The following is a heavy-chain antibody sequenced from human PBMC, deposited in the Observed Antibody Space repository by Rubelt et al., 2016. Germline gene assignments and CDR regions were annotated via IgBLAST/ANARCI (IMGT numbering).Heavy chain of an antibody. J-gene: IGHJ4*02. D-gene: IGHD5-12*01. V-gene: IGHV4-31*03. CDR3: ARDNSPLGSGYDYFDY. CDR2: IYYSGST. Sequence: QLQLQESGPGLVKPSQTLSLTCTVSGGSISSGGYYWSWIRQHPGKGLEWIGYIYYSGSTYYNPSLKSRVTISVDTSKNQFSLKLSSVTAADTAVYYCARDNSPLGSGYDYFDYWGQGTLVTVSS. CDR1: GGSISSGGYY.